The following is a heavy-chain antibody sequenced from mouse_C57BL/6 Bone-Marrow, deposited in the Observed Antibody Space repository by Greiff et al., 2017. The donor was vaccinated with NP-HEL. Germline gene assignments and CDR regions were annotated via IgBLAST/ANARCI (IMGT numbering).Heavy chain of an antibody. V-gene: IGHV1-58*01. Sequence: EVQLQQSGAELVRPGSSVKMSCKTSGYTFTSYGINWVKQRPGQGLEWIGYIHIGNGYTEYNEKFKGKATLTSDTSFSTAYMQLSSLTSENSAIYFCARKGTWERYFDVWGTGTTVTVTS. J-gene: IGHJ1*03. CDR2: IHIGNGYT. D-gene: IGHD4-1*01. CDR3: ARKGTWERYFDV. CDR1: GYTFTSYG.